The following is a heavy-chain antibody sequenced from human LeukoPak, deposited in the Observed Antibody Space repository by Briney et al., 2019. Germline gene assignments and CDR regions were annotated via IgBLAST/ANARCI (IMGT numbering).Heavy chain of an antibody. CDR3: ARDLGSSWYDGGYYMDV. CDR1: GGSISSGDYY. D-gene: IGHD6-13*01. CDR2: IYYSGST. Sequence: SETLSLTCTVSGGSISSGDYYWSWIRQPPGKGLEWIGYIYYSGSTYYNPSLKSRVTISVDTSKNQFSLKLSSVTAADTAVYYCARDLGSSWYDGGYYMDVWGKGTTVTVSS. V-gene: IGHV4-30-4*08. J-gene: IGHJ6*03.